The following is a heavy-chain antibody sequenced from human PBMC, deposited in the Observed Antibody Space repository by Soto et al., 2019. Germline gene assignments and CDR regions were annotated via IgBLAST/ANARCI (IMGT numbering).Heavy chain of an antibody. Sequence: ASVKVSCKASGGTFSSYAISWVRQAPGQGLEWMGGIIPIFGTANYAQKFQGRVTITADESTSTAYMELSSLRSEDKAVYYCARPRYDFGSGYHKYYYYGMDGWAQGTTVTVSS. V-gene: IGHV1-69*13. J-gene: IGHJ6*02. CDR3: ARPRYDFGSGYHKYYYYGMDG. D-gene: IGHD3-3*01. CDR2: IIPIFGTA. CDR1: GGTFSSYA.